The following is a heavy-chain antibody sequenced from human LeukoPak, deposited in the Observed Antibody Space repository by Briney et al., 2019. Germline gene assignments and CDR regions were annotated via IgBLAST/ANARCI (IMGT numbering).Heavy chain of an antibody. D-gene: IGHD4-11*01. J-gene: IGHJ5*02. Sequence: SVKVSCKASGGTFSSYAISWVRRAPGQGLEWMGGIIPIFGTANYAQKFQGRVTITADESTSTAYMELSSLRSEDTAVYYCARLTTVRNWFDPWGQGTLVTVSS. CDR3: ARLTTVRNWFDP. CDR2: IIPIFGTA. V-gene: IGHV1-69*13. CDR1: GGTFSSYA.